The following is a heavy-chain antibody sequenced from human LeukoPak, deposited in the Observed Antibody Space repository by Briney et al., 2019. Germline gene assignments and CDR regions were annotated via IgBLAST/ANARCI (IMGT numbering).Heavy chain of an antibody. J-gene: IGHJ4*02. V-gene: IGHV1-18*01. CDR1: GYTFTSYG. Sequence: ASVKVSCKASGYTFTSYGISWVRQALGQGLEWMGWISAYNGNTNYAQKLQGRVTMTTDTSTSTAYIELRSLRSDDTAVYYCARLPSYGYQDYWGQGTLVTVSS. D-gene: IGHD5-18*01. CDR3: ARLPSYGYQDY. CDR2: ISAYNGNT.